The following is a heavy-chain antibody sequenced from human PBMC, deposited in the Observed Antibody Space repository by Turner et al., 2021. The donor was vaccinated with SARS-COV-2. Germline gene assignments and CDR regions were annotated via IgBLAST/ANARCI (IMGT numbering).Heavy chain of an antibody. CDR2: IYYSGST. D-gene: IGHD5-18*01. CDR1: GGSISSSSYY. V-gene: IGHV4-39*01. Sequence: LQLLESGPGLVMPSGSLSLTCTVSGGSISSSSYYWGRIRQPPGKGLEWIGNIYYSGSTYYNPSLKGRVTISVDTSKNQFYLKLSSVTAADTAVFYCARQVRRYSYAFSFDYWGQGTLVTVSS. J-gene: IGHJ4*02. CDR3: ARQVRRYSYAFSFDY.